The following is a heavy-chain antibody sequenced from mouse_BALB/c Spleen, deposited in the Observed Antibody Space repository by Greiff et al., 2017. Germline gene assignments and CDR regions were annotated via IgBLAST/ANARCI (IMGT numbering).Heavy chain of an antibody. CDR3: TRDDGYYVRLAY. D-gene: IGHD2-3*01. Sequence: QVQLQQSGAELVKPGASVKLSCKASGYTFTSYYMYWVKQRPGQGLEWIGEINPSNGGTNFNEKFKSKATLTVDKSSSTAYMQLSSLTSEDSAVYYWTRDDGYYVRLAYGGQGTLVTVSA. CDR1: GYTFTSYY. CDR2: INPSNGGT. J-gene: IGHJ3*01. V-gene: IGHV1S81*02.